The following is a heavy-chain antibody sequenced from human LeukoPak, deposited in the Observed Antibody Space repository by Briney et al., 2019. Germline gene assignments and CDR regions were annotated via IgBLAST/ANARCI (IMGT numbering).Heavy chain of an antibody. CDR3: ARETLSRGGDCYYDY. Sequence: PGRSVRLSCAASGFTFSSYSMHWVRQAPGKGLEWVAVIWYDGSNKYYADSVKGRFTISRDNSKNTLYLQMNSLRAEDTAVYYCARETLSRGGDCYYDYWGQGTLVTVSS. V-gene: IGHV3-33*01. CDR1: GFTFSSYS. D-gene: IGHD2-21*01. CDR2: IWYDGSNK. J-gene: IGHJ4*02.